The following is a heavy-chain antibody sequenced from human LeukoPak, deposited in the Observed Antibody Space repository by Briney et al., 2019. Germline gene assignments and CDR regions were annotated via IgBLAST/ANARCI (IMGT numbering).Heavy chain of an antibody. J-gene: IGHJ4*02. V-gene: IGHV4-59*01. CDR1: GGSISSYY. D-gene: IGHD1-26*01. Sequence: SETLSLTCTVSGGSISSYYWSWIRLPPGKGLEWIGYIYYSGNTHYNPSLKSRVTISVDTSKNQFSLRLSSVTAADTAVYYCARVLRELLIDYWGQGTLVTVSS. CDR3: ARVLRELLIDY. CDR2: IYYSGNT.